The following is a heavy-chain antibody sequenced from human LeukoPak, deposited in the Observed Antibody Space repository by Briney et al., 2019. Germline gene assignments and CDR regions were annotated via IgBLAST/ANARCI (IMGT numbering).Heavy chain of an antibody. CDR2: IYSGGST. CDR1: GFTFSSYW. Sequence: PGGSLRLSCAASGFTFSSYWMSWVRQAPGKGLEWVSVIYSGGSTYYADSVKGRFTISRDNSKNTLYLQMNSLRAEDTAVYYCARTGGSSEYYFDYWGQGTLVTVSS. D-gene: IGHD2-15*01. V-gene: IGHV3-53*01. J-gene: IGHJ4*02. CDR3: ARTGGSSEYYFDY.